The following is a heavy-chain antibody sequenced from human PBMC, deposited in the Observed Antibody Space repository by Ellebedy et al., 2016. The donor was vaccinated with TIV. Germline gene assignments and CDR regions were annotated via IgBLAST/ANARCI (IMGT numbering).Heavy chain of an antibody. D-gene: IGHD5-12*01. V-gene: IGHV3-30-3*01. J-gene: IGHJ4*02. CDR2: ISYDGNKK. CDR3: ARDSGYDPTGYLPSH. Sequence: GGSLRLSCAASGFTFSSHAMHWVRQAPGKGLQWVAVISYDGNKKYYADSVEGRFTISRDTSKNTLYLQMSSLRPEDTAVFYCARDSGYDPTGYLPSHWGQGTMVIVSS. CDR1: GFTFSSHA.